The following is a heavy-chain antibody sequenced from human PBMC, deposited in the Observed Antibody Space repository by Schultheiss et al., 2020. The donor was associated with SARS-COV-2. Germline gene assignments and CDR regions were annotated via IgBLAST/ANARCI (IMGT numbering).Heavy chain of an antibody. CDR2: IYYSGST. Sequence: SETLSLTCTVSGDSISSYYWSWIRQPPGKGLEWIGYIYYSGSTNYNPSLKSRVTISVDTSKNQFSLKLSSVTAADTAVYYCAREGSIDAFDIWGQGTMVTVSS. D-gene: IGHD6-6*01. J-gene: IGHJ3*02. V-gene: IGHV4-59*01. CDR1: GDSISSYY. CDR3: AREGSIDAFDI.